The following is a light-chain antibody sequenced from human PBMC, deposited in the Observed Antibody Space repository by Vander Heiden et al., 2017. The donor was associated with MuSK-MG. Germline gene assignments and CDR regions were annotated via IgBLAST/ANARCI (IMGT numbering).Light chain of an antibody. CDR1: KLGDKY. J-gene: IGLJ2*01. CDR2: QDS. CDR3: QAWDSSTVV. V-gene: IGLV3-1*01. Sequence: SYDLAQPPSVSVSPGQTARIPCSGDKLGDKYACWYQQKPGQPPVLVIYQDSKRPSGIPERFSGSNSGNTATLTISGTQAMDEADYYCQAWDSSTVVFGGGTKLTVL.